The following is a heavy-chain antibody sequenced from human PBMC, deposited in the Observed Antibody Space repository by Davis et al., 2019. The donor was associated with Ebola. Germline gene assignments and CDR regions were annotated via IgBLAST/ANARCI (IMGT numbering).Heavy chain of an antibody. CDR1: GGTFSSYA. V-gene: IGHV1-69*05. CDR2: IIPIFGTA. Sequence: SVKVSCKASGGTFSSYAISWVRQAPGQGLEWMGGIIPIFGTANYAQKLQGRVTMTTDTSTSTAYMELRSLRSDDTAVYYCARTRGEQYLASFDFWGQGTLVTVSA. CDR3: ARTRGEQYLASFDF. D-gene: IGHD6-13*01. J-gene: IGHJ4*02.